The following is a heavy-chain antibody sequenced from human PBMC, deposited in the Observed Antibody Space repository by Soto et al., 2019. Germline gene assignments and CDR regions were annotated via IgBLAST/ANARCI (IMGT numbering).Heavy chain of an antibody. D-gene: IGHD3-10*01. CDR1: GFTFSSYA. Sequence: GGSLRLSCAASGFTFSSYAMSWVRQAPGKGLEWVSVISGSGGSTYYADSVKGRFTISRDNSKNTLYLQMNSLRAEDTALYYCAKTMAASGWFDPWGQGTLVTVSS. CDR3: AKTMAASGWFDP. J-gene: IGHJ5*02. V-gene: IGHV3-23*01. CDR2: ISGSGGST.